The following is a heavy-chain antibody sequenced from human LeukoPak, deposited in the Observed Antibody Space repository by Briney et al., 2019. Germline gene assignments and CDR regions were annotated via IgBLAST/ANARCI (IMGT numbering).Heavy chain of an antibody. CDR1: GGSISSYY. CDR3: ARVYYYDSSGPSSYFDY. D-gene: IGHD3-22*01. J-gene: IGHJ4*02. CDR2: IYYSGST. Sequence: SETLSLTCTVSGGSISSYYWSWIRQPPGKGLEWLGYIYYSGSTNYNPSLKRRVTISVDTSKKQFSLKLSSVSAADTAVYCCARVYYYDSSGPSSYFDYWGQGTLVTVSS. V-gene: IGHV4-59*01.